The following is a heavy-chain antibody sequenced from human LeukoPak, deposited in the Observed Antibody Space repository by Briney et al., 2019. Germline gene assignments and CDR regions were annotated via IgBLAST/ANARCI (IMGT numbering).Heavy chain of an antibody. CDR3: ARDSDGGNSFDY. Sequence: GGSLRLSSPPSAPPFSSYGMTFARQPPGSPPNWVSTINWNGDTTAYADSVKGRFTISRDNAKNSLYLQMTSLRAEDTAVYYCARDSDGGNSFDYWGPGTLVTVSS. J-gene: IGHJ4*02. CDR2: INWNGDTT. D-gene: IGHD4-23*01. CDR1: APPFSSYG. V-gene: IGHV3-20*03.